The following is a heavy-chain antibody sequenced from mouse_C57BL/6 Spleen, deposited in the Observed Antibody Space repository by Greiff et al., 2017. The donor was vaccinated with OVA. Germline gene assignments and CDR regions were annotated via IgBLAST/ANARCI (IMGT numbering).Heavy chain of an antibody. V-gene: IGHV1-53*01. CDR1: GYTFTSYW. CDR3: ARSQQLRPPHFDY. D-gene: IGHD3-2*02. J-gene: IGHJ2*01. Sequence: QVQLQQPGTELVKPGASVKLSCKASGYTFTSYWMHWVKQRPGQGLEWIGNINPSNGGTNYNEKLKSKATLTVDKSSSTAYMQLSSLTSDDSAVYYCARSQQLRPPHFDYWGQGTTLTVSS. CDR2: INPSNGGT.